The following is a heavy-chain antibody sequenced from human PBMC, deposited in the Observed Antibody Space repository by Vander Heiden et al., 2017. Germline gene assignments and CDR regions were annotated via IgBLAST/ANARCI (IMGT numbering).Heavy chain of an antibody. CDR2: VTISGGNT. V-gene: IGHV3-23*01. Sequence: EVLLLESGGGLVQPGGSLRLSCAASGITFSNYAMSWVRQAPGKGLEWVSSVTISGGNTYYADSVKGRFSISRDNSKDTLYLQMNSLRAEDTAVYYCAKDVGWFGDYEVAFDYWGQGTLVTVSS. J-gene: IGHJ4*02. CDR1: GITFSNYA. CDR3: AKDVGWFGDYEVAFDY. D-gene: IGHD4-17*01.